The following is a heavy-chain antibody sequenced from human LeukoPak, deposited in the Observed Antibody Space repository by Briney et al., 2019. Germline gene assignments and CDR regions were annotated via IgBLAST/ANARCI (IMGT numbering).Heavy chain of an antibody. CDR3: ARDRGGYCGGGSCYWFDP. CDR2: IYYSGST. J-gene: IGHJ5*02. CDR1: GGSISSYY. V-gene: IGHV4-59*01. D-gene: IGHD2-15*01. Sequence: PSETLSLTCTVSGGSISSYYWSWIRQPPGKGLEWIGYIYYSGSTNYNPSLKSRVTISVDTSKNQFSLKLSSVTAADTAVYYCARDRGGYCGGGSCYWFDPWGQGTLVTVSS.